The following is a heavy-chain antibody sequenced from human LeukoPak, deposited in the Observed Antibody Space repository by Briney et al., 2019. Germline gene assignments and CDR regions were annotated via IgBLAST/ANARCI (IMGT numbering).Heavy chain of an antibody. CDR3: ARETRSSTAYYGAYYSMDV. D-gene: IGHD2-2*01. CDR2: ISSSSSYI. Sequence: GGSLRLSCAASGFTFSSYSMNWVRQAPGKGLEWVSSISSSSSYIYYADSVKGRFTISRDNAKNSVFLEMSSLRAEDTALYYCARETRSSTAYYGAYYSMDVWGKGTTVTVAS. J-gene: IGHJ6*03. V-gene: IGHV3-21*01. CDR1: GFTFSSYS.